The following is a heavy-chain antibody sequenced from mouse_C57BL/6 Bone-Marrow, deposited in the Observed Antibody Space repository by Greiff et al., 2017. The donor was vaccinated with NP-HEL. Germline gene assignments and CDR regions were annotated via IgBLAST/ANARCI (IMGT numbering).Heavy chain of an antibody. Sequence: EVKLMESGGGLVQPGGSLKLSCAASGFTFSDYYMYWVRQTPEKRLEWVAYISNGGGSPYYPDTVKGRFTISRDNAKNTLYLQMSRLKSEDTAMYYCARHGWDWDDYWGQGTTLTVSS. CDR3: ARHGWDWDDY. J-gene: IGHJ2*01. V-gene: IGHV5-12*01. D-gene: IGHD4-1*01. CDR1: GFTFSDYY. CDR2: ISNGGGSP.